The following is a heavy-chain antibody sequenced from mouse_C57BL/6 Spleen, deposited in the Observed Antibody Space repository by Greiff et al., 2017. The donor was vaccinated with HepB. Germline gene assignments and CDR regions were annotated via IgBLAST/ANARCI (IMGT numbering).Heavy chain of an antibody. CDR1: GFNIKDDY. CDR2: IDPENGDT. CDR3: TTVVARVFDY. Sequence: VQLQQSGAELVRPGASVKLSCTASGFNIKDDYMHWVKQRPEQGLEWIGWIDPENGDTEYASKFQGKATITADTSSNTAYLQLSSLTSEDTAVYYCTTVVARVFDYWGQGTTLTVSS. V-gene: IGHV14-4*01. D-gene: IGHD1-1*01. J-gene: IGHJ2*01.